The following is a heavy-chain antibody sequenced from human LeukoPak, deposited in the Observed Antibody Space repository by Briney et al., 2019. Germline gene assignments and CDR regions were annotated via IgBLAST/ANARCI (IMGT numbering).Heavy chain of an antibody. V-gene: IGHV3-23*01. CDR3: AKSRSGSANWPLQIFDN. CDR2: ISPGGGTT. D-gene: IGHD1-1*01. J-gene: IGHJ4*02. CDR1: GFAFGSEA. Sequence: GGSLRLSCAASGFAFGSEAMSWVRQSPARGLEWVASISPGGGTTYYADYVKGRFTISRDNSKNSLFVQMNSLRAEDTAVYFCAKSRSGSANWPLQIFDNWGQGTLVTVSS.